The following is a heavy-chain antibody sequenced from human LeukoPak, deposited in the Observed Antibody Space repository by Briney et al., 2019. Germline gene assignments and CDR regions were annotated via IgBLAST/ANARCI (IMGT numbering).Heavy chain of an antibody. CDR2: IYGSGYT. D-gene: IGHD6-19*01. J-gene: IGHJ4*02. CDR1: GGSISGWY. Sequence: SETLSLTCTVSGGSISGWYWSWIRQPPGKGLEWMGNIYGSGYTNYNPSLKSRVTMSIDTSKNHFSLKLTSVTAADTATYYCARETSLAGFASGLGFNYWGQGILDSVSS. CDR3: ARETSLAGFASGLGFNY. V-gene: IGHV4-59*01.